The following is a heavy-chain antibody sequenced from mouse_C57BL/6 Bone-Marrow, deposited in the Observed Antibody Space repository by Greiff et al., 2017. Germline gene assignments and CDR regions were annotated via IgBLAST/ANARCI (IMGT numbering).Heavy chain of an antibody. V-gene: IGHV1-66*01. Sequence: QVQLQQSGPELVKPGASVKISCKASGYSFTSYYIPWVKQRPGQGLEWIGWIYPGSGNTKYNEKFKGKATLTADTSSSTAYMQLSSLTSEDSAVYYCARKLLGGGFADWGQGTLVTVSA. CDR2: IYPGSGNT. CDR1: GYSFTSYY. J-gene: IGHJ3*01. D-gene: IGHD4-1*01. CDR3: ARKLLGGGFAD.